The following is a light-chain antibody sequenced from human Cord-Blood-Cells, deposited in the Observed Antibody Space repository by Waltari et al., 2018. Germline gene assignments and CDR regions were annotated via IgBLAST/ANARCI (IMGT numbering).Light chain of an antibody. Sequence: QLVLTQSPSASASLVDSVKFTCTLSSGHSSYTIACHQQQPEKGPRYLMKLNSDGSHSKGDGIPDRFSGSSSGAERYLSISSLQSEDEADYYCQTWGTGIVVFGGGTKLTVL. V-gene: IGLV4-69*01. CDR1: SGHSSYT. CDR2: LNSDGSH. J-gene: IGLJ2*01. CDR3: QTWGTGIVV.